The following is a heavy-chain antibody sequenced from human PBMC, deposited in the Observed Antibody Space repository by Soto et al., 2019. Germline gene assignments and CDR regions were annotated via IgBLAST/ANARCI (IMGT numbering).Heavy chain of an antibody. CDR3: TRDSFSSAFGY. D-gene: IGHD6-19*01. V-gene: IGHV3-72*01. CDR1: GFTFSDHY. CDR2: SSNKFNGYSS. Sequence: EVQLVESGGGLVQPGGSLRLSCEASGFTFSDHYMDWVRQTPGKGLEWVGRSSNKFNGYSSEYAASVKGRFTISRDDSKNSLILQMDSLKTEDTAIYYCTRDSFSSAFGYWGQGTLVTVSS. J-gene: IGHJ4*02.